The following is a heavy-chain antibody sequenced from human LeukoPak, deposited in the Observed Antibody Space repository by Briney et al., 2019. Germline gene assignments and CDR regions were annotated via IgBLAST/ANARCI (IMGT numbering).Heavy chain of an antibody. CDR1: GFTFSGYW. V-gene: IGHV3-7*01. CDR2: IKQDGSEK. Sequence: GGSLRLSCAASGFTFSGYWMSWVRQAPGKGLEWVANIKQDGSEKYYVDSVKGRFTISRDNAKNSLYLQMNSLRAEDTAVYYCARELLMVRGPPYGYGMDVWGQGTTVTVSS. J-gene: IGHJ6*02. CDR3: ARELLMVRGPPYGYGMDV. D-gene: IGHD3-10*01.